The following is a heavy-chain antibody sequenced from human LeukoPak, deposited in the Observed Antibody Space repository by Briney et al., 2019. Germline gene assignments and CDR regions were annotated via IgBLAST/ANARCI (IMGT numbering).Heavy chain of an antibody. CDR3: ARTPWGIAAYNWFDP. CDR1: GGSISSYY. D-gene: IGHD6-25*01. J-gene: IGHJ5*02. CDR2: IYYSGST. V-gene: IGHV4-59*01. Sequence: SETPSLTCTVSGGSISSYYWSWIRQPPGKGLEWIGYIYYSGSTNYNPSLKSRVTISVDTSKNQFSLKLSSVTAADTAVYYCARTPWGIAAYNWFDPWGQGTLVTVSS.